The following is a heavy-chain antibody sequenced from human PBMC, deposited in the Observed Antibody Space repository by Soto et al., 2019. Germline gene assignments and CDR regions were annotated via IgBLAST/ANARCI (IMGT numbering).Heavy chain of an antibody. CDR2: IYYSGST. V-gene: IGHV4-39*01. CDR1: GGSISSSSYY. J-gene: IGHJ4*02. CDR3: ASHDEAAHVFDY. D-gene: IGHD6-6*01. Sequence: QLQLQESGPGLVKPSETLSLTCTVSGGSISSSSYYWGWIRQPPGKGLEWIGSIYYSGSTYYNPSLKSRVTISVDTSKNQFSLKLSSVTAADTAVYYCASHDEAAHVFDYWGQGTLVTVSS.